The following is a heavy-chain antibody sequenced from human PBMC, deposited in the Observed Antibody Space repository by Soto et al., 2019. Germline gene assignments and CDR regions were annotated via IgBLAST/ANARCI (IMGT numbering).Heavy chain of an antibody. CDR3: AREAAAGRGPYYFDY. Sequence: PSETLSLTCTVSGGSISSYYWSWIRQPPGKGLEWIGYIYYSGSTNYNPSLKSRVTISVDTSKNQFSLKLSSVTAADTAVYYCAREAAAGRGPYYFDYWGQGTLVTSPQ. J-gene: IGHJ4*02. CDR1: GGSISSYY. CDR2: IYYSGST. V-gene: IGHV4-59*01. D-gene: IGHD6-13*01.